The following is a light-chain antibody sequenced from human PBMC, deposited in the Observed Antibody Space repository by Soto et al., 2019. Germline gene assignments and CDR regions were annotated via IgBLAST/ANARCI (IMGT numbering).Light chain of an antibody. J-gene: IGLJ2*01. CDR3: QSFDNSHAV. CDR1: SSNIGAGYD. Sequence: QPVLTQPPSVSGAPGQRVTISCTGTSSNIGAGYDVHWYQQLPGTAPRLLIYANNNRPSGVPDRFSASKSGTSASLAITGLQAEDEADYFFQSFDNSHAVFGGGTKLTVL. V-gene: IGLV1-40*01. CDR2: ANN.